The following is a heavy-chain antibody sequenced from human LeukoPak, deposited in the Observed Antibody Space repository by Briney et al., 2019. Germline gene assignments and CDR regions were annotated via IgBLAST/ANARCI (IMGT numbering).Heavy chain of an antibody. J-gene: IGHJ4*02. Sequence: PSETLSLTCTVSGGSISSSSYYWGWIRQPPGKGLEWIGYIYYSGSTNYNPSLKSRVTISVDTSKNQFSLKLSSVTAADTAVYYCARVRSYYDFWSGYYGVYYFDYWGQGTLVTVSS. V-gene: IGHV4-61*05. CDR1: GGSISSSSYY. CDR2: IYYSGST. CDR3: ARVRSYYDFWSGYYGVYYFDY. D-gene: IGHD3-3*01.